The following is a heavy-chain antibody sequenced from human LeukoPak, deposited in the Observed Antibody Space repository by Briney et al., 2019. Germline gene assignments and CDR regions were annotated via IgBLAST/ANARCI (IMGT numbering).Heavy chain of an antibody. J-gene: IGHJ5*02. Sequence: GGSLRLSCAASGFTFSSYEMNWVRQAPGKGLEWVSYISSSGSTIYYADSVKGRFTIARDNAKNSLYLQMNSLRAEDTAVYCCARQRFLEWPWGQGTLVTVSS. D-gene: IGHD3-3*01. CDR1: GFTFSSYE. CDR2: ISSSGSTI. CDR3: ARQRFLEWP. V-gene: IGHV3-48*03.